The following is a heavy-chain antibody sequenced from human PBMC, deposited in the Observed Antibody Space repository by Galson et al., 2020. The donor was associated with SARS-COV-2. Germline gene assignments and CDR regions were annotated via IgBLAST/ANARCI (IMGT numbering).Heavy chain of an antibody. Sequence: ETSETLSLICTVSGGSISNKYWSWIRQPPGKRLEWIGYIYYDGSTNYNPSLKSRVIISVDRSKNQISLKLTSVTAADTAVYFCARSGSSWGDWFDPWGQGILVTVSS. CDR2: IYYDGST. D-gene: IGHD6-13*01. CDR3: ARSGSSWGDWFDP. J-gene: IGHJ5*02. V-gene: IGHV4-59*01. CDR1: GGSISNKY.